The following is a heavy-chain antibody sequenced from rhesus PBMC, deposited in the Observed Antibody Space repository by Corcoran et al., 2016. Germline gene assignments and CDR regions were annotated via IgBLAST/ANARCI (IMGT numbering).Heavy chain of an antibody. CDR2: IYWDDEK. J-gene: IGHJ4*01. Sequence: QVTLKESGPALVKPTETLTLTCTFSGFSLTTSGMGVGWIRQPPGKTLDWLAHIYWDDEKRYSTSLKSRLTISKDTSKNQVVLTMTNMDPVDTATYYCVRSGGIPAATIDYWGQGVLVTVSS. CDR1: GFSLTTSGMG. CDR3: VRSGGIPAATIDY. V-gene: IGHV2-1*01. D-gene: IGHD6-31*01.